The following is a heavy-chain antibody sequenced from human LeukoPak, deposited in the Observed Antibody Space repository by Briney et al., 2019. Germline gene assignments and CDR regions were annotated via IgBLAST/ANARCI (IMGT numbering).Heavy chain of an antibody. J-gene: IGHJ3*02. CDR2: ISGDGGKT. CDR1: GFIFSDYA. D-gene: IGHD4-17*01. Sequence: GGSLRLSCATSGFIFSDYAMTWVRQAPGKGLEWVSDISGDGGKTYSADSVKGRFTISRDSSKNMLYLQMNSLRADDTAVYYCARGGDYDTTGSFDIWGQGTMVTVSS. V-gene: IGHV3-23*01. CDR3: ARGGDYDTTGSFDI.